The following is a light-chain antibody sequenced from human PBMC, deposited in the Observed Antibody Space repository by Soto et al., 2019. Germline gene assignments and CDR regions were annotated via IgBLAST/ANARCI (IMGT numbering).Light chain of an antibody. V-gene: IGKV3-15*01. CDR1: QSVSTN. J-gene: IGKJ2*01. Sequence: DIVMTQSPATLSVSPGERATLSCRASQSVSTNLAWYQQKPGQAPRLLIYGASTRATAIPARFSGSGSGTEFTLTISSVQSEDFAVYYCQQYKNWPLYTFGQGTKLEIK. CDR3: QQYKNWPLYT. CDR2: GAS.